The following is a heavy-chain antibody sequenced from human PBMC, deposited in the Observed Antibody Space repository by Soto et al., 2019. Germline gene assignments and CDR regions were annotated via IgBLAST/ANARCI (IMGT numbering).Heavy chain of an antibody. V-gene: IGHV5-51*01. CDR1: GYSFTSYW. D-gene: IGHD6-13*01. J-gene: IGHJ3*01. CDR2: IYPGDSDT. CDR3: ERSRAAAADHAFDF. Sequence: RWESLKISCRGSGYSFTSYWIGWVRQMPGKGLEWTGIIYPGDSDTRYSPSFQGQVTISADKSISTAYLQWSSLKASDTAMYYCERSRAAAADHAFDFWGQGKMVTASS.